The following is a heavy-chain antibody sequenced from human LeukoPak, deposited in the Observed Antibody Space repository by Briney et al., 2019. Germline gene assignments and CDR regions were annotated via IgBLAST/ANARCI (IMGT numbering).Heavy chain of an antibody. J-gene: IGHJ3*01. V-gene: IGHV4-59*13. D-gene: IGHD3-16*01. CDR3: ARGLPGRDAFDV. Sequence: SETLSLTCTVSGGSISSFYWNWIRHPPRKGLEWVGYVFYSGNTNYNPSLGSRVTISEDTSKNQFSLNLNSLTAADTAVYYCARGLPGRDAFDVWGQGTVVTVSS. CDR1: GGSISSFY. CDR2: VFYSGNT.